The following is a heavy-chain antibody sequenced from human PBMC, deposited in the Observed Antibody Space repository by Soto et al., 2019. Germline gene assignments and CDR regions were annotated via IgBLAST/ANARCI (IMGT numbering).Heavy chain of an antibody. J-gene: IGHJ4*02. CDR1: GGSISSYY. D-gene: IGHD3-3*01. Sequence: SETLSLTCTVSGGSISSYYWSWIRQPPGKGLEWIGYIYYSGSTNYNPSLKSRVTISVDTSKNQFSLKLSSVTAADTAVYYCARAWGGSMIWSYYFDYWGQGTLVTVSS. CDR3: ARAWGGSMIWSYYFDY. CDR2: IYYSGST. V-gene: IGHV4-59*08.